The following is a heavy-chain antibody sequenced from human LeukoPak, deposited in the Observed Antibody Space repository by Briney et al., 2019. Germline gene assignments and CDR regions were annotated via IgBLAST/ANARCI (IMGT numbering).Heavy chain of an antibody. V-gene: IGHV5-51*01. Sequence: GESLKISCKGSGYRFSTYWIGWERQMPGKGLEWMGVIYPGDSDIRYRPSFQGQVTISADKSITTAYLQWSSLKASDTAMYYCARRGGPPYCSGGLCYYDHWGQGTLVTVSS. J-gene: IGHJ4*02. CDR3: ARRGGPPYCSGGLCYYDH. CDR2: IYPGDSDI. CDR1: GYRFSTYW. D-gene: IGHD2-15*01.